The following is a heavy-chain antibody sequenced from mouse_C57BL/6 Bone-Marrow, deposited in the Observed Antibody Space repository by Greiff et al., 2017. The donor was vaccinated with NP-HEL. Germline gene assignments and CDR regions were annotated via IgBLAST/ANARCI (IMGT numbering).Heavy chain of an antibody. V-gene: IGHV1-76*01. CDR2: IYPGSGNT. J-gene: IGHJ3*01. CDR1: GYTFTDYY. CDR3: ARRGDDYDGAWFAY. D-gene: IGHD2-4*01. Sequence: VQLQQSGAELVRPGASVKLSCKASGYTFTDYYINWVKQRPGQGLEWIARIYPGSGNTYYNEKFKGKATLTAEKSSSTAYMQLSSLTSEDSAVYFCARRGDDYDGAWFAYWGQVTLVTVSA.